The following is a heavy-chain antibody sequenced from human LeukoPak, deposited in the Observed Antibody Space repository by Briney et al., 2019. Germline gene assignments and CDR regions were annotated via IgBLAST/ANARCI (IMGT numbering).Heavy chain of an antibody. Sequence: ASVKVSCKASGGTFSSYAISWVRQAPGQGLEWMGWINPNSGGTNYAQKFQGRVTMTRDTSISTAYMELSRLRSDDTAVYYCARGPLLWFGESEPDFDYWGQGTLVTVSS. D-gene: IGHD3-10*01. CDR2: INPNSGGT. V-gene: IGHV1-2*02. CDR1: GGTFSSYA. J-gene: IGHJ4*02. CDR3: ARGPLLWFGESEPDFDY.